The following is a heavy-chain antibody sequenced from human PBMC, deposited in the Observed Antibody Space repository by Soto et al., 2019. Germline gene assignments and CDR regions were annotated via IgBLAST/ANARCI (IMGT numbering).Heavy chain of an antibody. Sequence: QVQLQQWGAGLLKPSETVSLTCAVYGGSFIGYYGTWIRQPPGKGLEWIGEINHSGRTNYNPSLKSRVPISADTSKNQFSLRLSSVTAADTAVYYCATLGHYDFWSGFRKGNWFDPWRQGTLVTVSS. CDR3: ATLGHYDFWSGFRKGNWFDP. J-gene: IGHJ5*02. V-gene: IGHV4-34*01. D-gene: IGHD3-3*01. CDR2: INHSGRT. CDR1: GGSFIGYY.